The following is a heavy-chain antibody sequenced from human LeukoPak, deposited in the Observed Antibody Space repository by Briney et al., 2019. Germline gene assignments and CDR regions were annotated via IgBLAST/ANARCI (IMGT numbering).Heavy chain of an antibody. CDR1: GFLLRTSGVG. CDR3: AHGLLDSPFDY. Sequence: SGPTLVNPTQTLTLTCSFLGFLLRTSGVGVGWIRQPQGKALEWLSLLYCDDDKRYSPSLKSRLTITKDTSKNQVVLTMTNMDPVDTATYYCAHGLLDSPFDYWGQGTLVTVSS. J-gene: IGHJ4*02. D-gene: IGHD2-15*01. V-gene: IGHV2-5*02. CDR2: LYCDDDK.